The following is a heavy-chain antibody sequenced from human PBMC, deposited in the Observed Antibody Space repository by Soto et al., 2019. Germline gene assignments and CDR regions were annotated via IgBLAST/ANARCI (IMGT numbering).Heavy chain of an antibody. CDR3: ARGPSGDKVGY. J-gene: IGHJ4*02. D-gene: IGHD7-27*01. V-gene: IGHV4-30-4*01. CDR2: IYDGGIT. Sequence: QVQVQESCPGLVKPSETLSLTFTVSCGSIRNVNYCWSWVRQSPDKGLDWIGHIYDGGITYNNPSLHGRVTISRDTSKNQCSLRFSSVTATDTAVSDCARGPSGDKVGYWGQGILVTVSS. CDR1: CGSIRNVNYC.